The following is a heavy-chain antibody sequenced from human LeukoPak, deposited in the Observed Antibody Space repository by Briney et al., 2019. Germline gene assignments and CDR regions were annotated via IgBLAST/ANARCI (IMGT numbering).Heavy chain of an antibody. CDR2: MNPNSGNT. J-gene: IGHJ4*02. D-gene: IGHD3-10*01. Sequence: GASVKVSCKASGYTFTSYDISWVRQATGQGLEWMGWMNPNSGNTGYAQKFQGRVTMTRNTSISTAYMELSSLRSEDTAVYYCARGRGTHYYGSGSYAVGYWGQGTLVTVSS. V-gene: IGHV1-8*01. CDR1: GYTFTSYD. CDR3: ARGRGTHYYGSGSYAVGY.